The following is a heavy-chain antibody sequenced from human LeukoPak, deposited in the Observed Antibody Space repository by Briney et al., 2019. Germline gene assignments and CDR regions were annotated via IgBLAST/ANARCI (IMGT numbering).Heavy chain of an antibody. Sequence: SGTLSLTCTVSGGSISSYYWSWIRQPPGKGLEWIGYIYYSGSTNYNPSLKSRVTISVDTSKNQFSLKLSSVTAADTAVYYCASHEYYYDSSGSFDYWGQGTLVTVSS. CDR1: GGSISSYY. D-gene: IGHD3-22*01. CDR2: IYYSGST. J-gene: IGHJ4*02. V-gene: IGHV4-59*01. CDR3: ASHEYYYDSSGSFDY.